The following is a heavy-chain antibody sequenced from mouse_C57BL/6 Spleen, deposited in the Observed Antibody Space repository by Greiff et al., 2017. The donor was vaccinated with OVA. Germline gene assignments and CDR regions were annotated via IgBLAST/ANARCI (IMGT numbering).Heavy chain of an antibody. Sequence: VQLKESGGDLVKPGGSLKLSCAASGFTFSSYGMSWVRQTPDERLEWVATISSGGSYTYYPDSVKGRFTISRDNAKNTLYLQMSSLKSEDTAMYYCASLYGSAHWYFDVWGTGTTVTVSS. J-gene: IGHJ1*03. D-gene: IGHD1-1*01. CDR2: ISSGGSYT. CDR1: GFTFSSYG. CDR3: ASLYGSAHWYFDV. V-gene: IGHV5-6*01.